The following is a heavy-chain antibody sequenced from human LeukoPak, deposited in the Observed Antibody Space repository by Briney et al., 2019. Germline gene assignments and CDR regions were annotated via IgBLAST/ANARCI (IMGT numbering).Heavy chain of an antibody. D-gene: IGHD3-10*01. Sequence: PSETLSLTCTVSGDSISSTNYYWGWIRQPPGKGLEWIGSIYYSGSTYYNPSLESRVTISVDTSKNQFSLKLSSVTAADTAVYYCARAITMVRGVITRLNWFDPWGQGTLVTVSS. CDR2: IYYSGST. J-gene: IGHJ5*02. V-gene: IGHV4-39*01. CDR1: GDSISSTNYY. CDR3: ARAITMVRGVITRLNWFDP.